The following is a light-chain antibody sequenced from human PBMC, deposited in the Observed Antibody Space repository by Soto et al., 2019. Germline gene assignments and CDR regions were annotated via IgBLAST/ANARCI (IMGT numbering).Light chain of an antibody. CDR1: QSVSSY. CDR2: YAS. J-gene: IGKJ5*01. V-gene: IGKV3-11*01. CDR3: QQRSNWPPLT. Sequence: EIVLTQSPGTLSLSPGERATLSCRASQSVSSYLAWYQQKPGQAPRLLIYYASNRATGIPASFSGSGSGTDFTLTISSLEPEDFAVYYCQQRSNWPPLTFGQGTRLEIK.